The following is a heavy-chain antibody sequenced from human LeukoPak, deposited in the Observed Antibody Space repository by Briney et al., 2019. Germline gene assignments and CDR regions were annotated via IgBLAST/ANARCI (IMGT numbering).Heavy chain of an antibody. Sequence: ASVKVSCKASGYTFTGYYMHWVRQAPGQGLEWMGWIYPKSGAPKYAQKFQGRVTMTRDTSINTAYMDLSRLRSDDTAVYYCARRFIFESSGWSFDPWGQGTLVTVSS. J-gene: IGHJ5*02. D-gene: IGHD6-19*01. CDR3: ARRFIFESSGWSFDP. CDR2: IYPKSGAP. V-gene: IGHV1-2*02. CDR1: GYTFTGYY.